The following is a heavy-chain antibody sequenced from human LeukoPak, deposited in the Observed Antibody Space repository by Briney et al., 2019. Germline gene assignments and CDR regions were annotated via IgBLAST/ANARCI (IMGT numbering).Heavy chain of an antibody. D-gene: IGHD2-21*01. Sequence: SETLSLTCAVYGGSFSGYYWSWIRQPPGKGLEWIGEINHRGSTNYNPSLKSRVTISVDTSKNQFYLKLSSVTAADTAVYYCATRGYFGHTYYYYGMDVWGQGTTVTVSS. J-gene: IGHJ6*02. V-gene: IGHV4-34*01. CDR1: GGSFSGYY. CDR3: ATRGYFGHTYYYYGMDV. CDR2: INHRGST.